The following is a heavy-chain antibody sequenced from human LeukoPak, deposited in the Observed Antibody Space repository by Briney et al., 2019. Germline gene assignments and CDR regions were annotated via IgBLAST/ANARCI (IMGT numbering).Heavy chain of an antibody. Sequence: PGGSLRLSCAASGFTFSSCWMNWVRQAPGKGLEWVASIKEDGSEKYYVDSVKGRFTISRDNAKNSLYLQMSSLRAEDTAVYYCVQGGYISGWFANWGQGTLVTVSS. CDR1: GFTFSSCW. V-gene: IGHV3-7*01. J-gene: IGHJ4*02. D-gene: IGHD6-19*01. CDR3: VQGGYISGWFAN. CDR2: IKEDGSEK.